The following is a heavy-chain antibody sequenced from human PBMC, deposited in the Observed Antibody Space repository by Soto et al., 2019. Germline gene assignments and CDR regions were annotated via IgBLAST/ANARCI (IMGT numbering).Heavy chain of an antibody. J-gene: IGHJ3*02. CDR1: GDSLSTNGVA. V-gene: IGHV6-1*01. D-gene: IGHD3-10*01. CDR2: TYHRSKWYN. CDR3: ARGIHNAFDI. Sequence: QVPLQQSGPGLVKPSQTLSLTCAISGDSLSTNGVAWNWIRQSPSRGLEWLGRTYHRSKWYNDYALSVESPITINPDTSKNQFSLQLSSVTPEDTAVYYCARGIHNAFDIWGQGTVVTVSS.